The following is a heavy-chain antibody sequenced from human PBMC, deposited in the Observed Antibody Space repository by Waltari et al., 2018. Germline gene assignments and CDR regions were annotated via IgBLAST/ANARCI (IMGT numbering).Heavy chain of an antibody. CDR1: GFTFRSYS. V-gene: IGHV3-21*01. D-gene: IGHD3-9*01. Sequence: EVQLVESGGGLVKPGGSLRLSCAASGFTFRSYSMNWVRQAPGKGLEWVSSISSSSSYIYYADSVKGRFTISRDNAKNSLYLQMNSLRAEDTAVYYCARESRVLTGPWGQGTLVTVSS. CDR2: ISSSSSYI. J-gene: IGHJ4*02. CDR3: ARESRVLTGP.